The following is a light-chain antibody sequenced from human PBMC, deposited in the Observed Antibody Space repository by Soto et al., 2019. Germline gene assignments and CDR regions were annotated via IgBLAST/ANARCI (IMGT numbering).Light chain of an antibody. J-gene: IGKJ4*01. CDR1: QSISNY. V-gene: IGKV1-39*01. Sequence: DIHMTQSPSSLSASVGDRVTITCRTSQSISNYLNWYQQQPGKAPKLLIYGAFSLQSGVPSRFSGSGSGTDFTLTISSLQPEDFATYYCQQSYSAPQVTFGGGTKVDIK. CDR2: GAF. CDR3: QQSYSAPQVT.